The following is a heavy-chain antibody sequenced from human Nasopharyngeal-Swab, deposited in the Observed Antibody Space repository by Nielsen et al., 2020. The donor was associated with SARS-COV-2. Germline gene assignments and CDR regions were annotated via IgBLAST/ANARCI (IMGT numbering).Heavy chain of an antibody. V-gene: IGHV4-39*01. D-gene: IGHD6-13*01. CDR1: GGSISSSSYY. CDR2: IYYSGST. J-gene: IGHJ1*01. Sequence: SETLSLTCTVSGGSISSSSYYWGWIRQPPGKGLEWIGNIYYSGSTYYNPSLKSRVPISVDTSKTQFSLKLSSVTAADTAVYYCASSWYGFPPAEYFQHWGQGTLVTVSS. CDR3: ASSWYGFPPAEYFQH.